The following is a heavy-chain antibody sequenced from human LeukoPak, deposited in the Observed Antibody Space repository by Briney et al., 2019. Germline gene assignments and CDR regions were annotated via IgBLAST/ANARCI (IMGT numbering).Heavy chain of an antibody. D-gene: IGHD2-21*02. Sequence: GGSLRLSCAASGFTFSSYAMHWVRQAPGKGLEWVAVISYDGSNKYYADSVKGRFTISRDNSKNTLYLQMNSLRAEDTAVYYCARGVTHLFDYWGQGTLVTVSS. CDR3: ARGVTHLFDY. J-gene: IGHJ4*02. V-gene: IGHV3-30-3*01. CDR2: ISYDGSNK. CDR1: GFTFSSYA.